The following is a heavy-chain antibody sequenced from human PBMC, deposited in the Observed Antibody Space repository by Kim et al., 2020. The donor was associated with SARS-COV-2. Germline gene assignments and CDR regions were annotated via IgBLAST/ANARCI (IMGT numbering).Heavy chain of an antibody. CDR2: INHSGNT. Sequence: SETLSLTCAGHGGSFSGYYWSWIRQAPRKGLEWIGEINHSGNTNYNPSLKSRVTMSIDTSKKQLSLKLSSVTAADTAVYYCARDPHQGIAAYGYWGQGT. V-gene: IGHV4-34*01. D-gene: IGHD6-13*01. J-gene: IGHJ4*02. CDR3: ARDPHQGIAAYGY. CDR1: GGSFSGYY.